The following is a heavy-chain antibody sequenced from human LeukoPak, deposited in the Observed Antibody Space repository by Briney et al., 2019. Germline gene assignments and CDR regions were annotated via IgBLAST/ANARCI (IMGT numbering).Heavy chain of an antibody. CDR2: INWIGGST. Sequence: GGSLRLSCAASGFTLDDFGMTWVRQVPGKGLEWVSGINWIGGSTGYADSVKGRFTISRDSAKSSLYLQMNSLRAEDTALYYCARGMDIVATRGDYYYGMDVWGQGTAVTVSS. V-gene: IGHV3-20*04. CDR1: GFTLDDFG. CDR3: ARGMDIVATRGDYYYGMDV. J-gene: IGHJ6*02. D-gene: IGHD5-12*01.